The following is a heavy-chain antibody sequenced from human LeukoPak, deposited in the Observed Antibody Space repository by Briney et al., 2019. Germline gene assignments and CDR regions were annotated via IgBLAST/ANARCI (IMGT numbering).Heavy chain of an antibody. CDR3: ARALPMVRGVIIDDYYGMDV. CDR1: GGSISSSSYY. J-gene: IGHJ6*02. V-gene: IGHV4-39*07. D-gene: IGHD3-10*01. Sequence: SETLSLTCTVSGGSISSSSYYWGWIRQPPGKGLEWIGRIYISGSTNYNPSLKSRVTMSVDTSENQFSLKVSSVTAADTAVYYCARALPMVRGVIIDDYYGMDVWGQGTTVTVSS. CDR2: IYISGST.